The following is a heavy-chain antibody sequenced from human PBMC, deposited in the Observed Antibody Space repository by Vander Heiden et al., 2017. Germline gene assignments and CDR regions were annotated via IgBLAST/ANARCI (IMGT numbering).Heavy chain of an antibody. CDR2: IYYSGST. CDR3: ARHSSGWLHSPGFDP. CDR1: GGSISSSSYY. V-gene: IGHV4-39*01. D-gene: IGHD6-19*01. J-gene: IGHJ5*02. Sequence: QLQVQESGPGLVKPSETLSLTCTVSGGSISSSSYYWGWIRQPPGKGLEWIGSIYYSGSTFYNPSLKSRVTISVDTSKIQFSLKLTSVTAADTAVYFCARHSSGWLHSPGFDPWGQGTLVTVSS.